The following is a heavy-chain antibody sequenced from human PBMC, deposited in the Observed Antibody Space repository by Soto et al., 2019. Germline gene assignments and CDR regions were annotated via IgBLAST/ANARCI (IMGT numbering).Heavy chain of an antibody. CDR1: GGSISSYY. CDR3: ASLRVEWLQDYYYYYMDV. V-gene: IGHV4-59*08. D-gene: IGHD3-3*01. CDR2: IYYSGST. Sequence: SETLSLTCTVSGGSISSYYWSWIRQPPGKGLEWIGYIYYSGSTNYNPSLKSRVTISVDTSKNQFSLKLSSVTAADTAVYYCASLRVEWLQDYYYYYMDVWGKGTTVTVSS. J-gene: IGHJ6*03.